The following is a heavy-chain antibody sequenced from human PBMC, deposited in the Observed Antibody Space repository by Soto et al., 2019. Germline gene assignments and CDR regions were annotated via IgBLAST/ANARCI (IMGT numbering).Heavy chain of an antibody. CDR3: ARPNRITMIEYYGMDV. CDR1: GGTFSSYA. CDR2: IIPIFGTA. J-gene: IGHJ6*02. Sequence: SVKVSCKASGGTFSSYAISWVRQAPGQGLEWMGGIIPIFGTANYAQKFQGRVTITADESTSTAYMELSSLRSEDTAVYYCARPNRITMIEYYGMDVWGQGTPVTVSS. V-gene: IGHV1-69*13. D-gene: IGHD3-22*01.